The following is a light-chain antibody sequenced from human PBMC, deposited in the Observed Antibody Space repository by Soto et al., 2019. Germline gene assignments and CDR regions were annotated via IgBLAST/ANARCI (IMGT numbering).Light chain of an antibody. J-gene: IGKJ1*01. CDR2: DAS. CDR3: QQYNSYWT. CDR1: QSVNNW. V-gene: IGKV1-5*01. Sequence: DIQMTQYPSTLSASVGERVTISCRASQSVNNWLAWYQRKPGKAPKLLIHDASTLESGIPSRFSGSGSGTEFTLTISSLQPDDFANYYCQQYNSYWTVGQGTKVEIK.